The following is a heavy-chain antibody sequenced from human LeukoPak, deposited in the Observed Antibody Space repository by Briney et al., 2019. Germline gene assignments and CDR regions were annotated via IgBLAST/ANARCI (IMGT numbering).Heavy chain of an antibody. J-gene: IGHJ4*02. CDR3: ARNGRWLDY. CDR2: IYYSGST. CDR1: GGSISSYY. Sequence: SETLSLTCTVSGGSISSYYWSWIRQPPGKGLEWIGYIYYSGSTNYNPSLKSRVTISVDTSKNQFSLKLSSVTAADTAVYYCARNGRWLDYWGQGTLVTVSS. D-gene: IGHD5-24*01. V-gene: IGHV4-59*01.